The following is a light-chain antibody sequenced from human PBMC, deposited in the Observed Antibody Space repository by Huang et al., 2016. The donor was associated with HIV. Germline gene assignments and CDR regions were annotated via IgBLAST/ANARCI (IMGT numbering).Light chain of an antibody. CDR2: GTS. Sequence: DVQMTQSPSSLSASVGDRVIITCRSSQTINRYLHWYQQKPGKAPKLLIYGTSTLQSGVPSRFSGSGSGTDYTLTISSLQPEDFATYSCQQSFRTPYTFGQGTRLEIK. J-gene: IGKJ2*01. CDR1: QTINRY. CDR3: QQSFRTPYT. V-gene: IGKV1-39*01.